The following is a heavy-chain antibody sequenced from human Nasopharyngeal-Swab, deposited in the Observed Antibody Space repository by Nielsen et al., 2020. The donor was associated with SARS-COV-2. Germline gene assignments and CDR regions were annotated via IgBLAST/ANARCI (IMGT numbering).Heavy chain of an antibody. J-gene: IGHJ4*02. CDR3: ARRGEWGRAFDY. CDR1: GGYISSGDHY. Sequence: SETLSLTCTVSGGYISSGDHYWRWISQPPGKGLEWIGYIYYSGSTYYNPSLKSRVTISVDTSKNQFSLKLSSVTAADTAVYYCARRGEWGRAFDYWGQGTLVTVSS. V-gene: IGHV4-30-4*02. D-gene: IGHD3-10*01. CDR2: IYYSGST.